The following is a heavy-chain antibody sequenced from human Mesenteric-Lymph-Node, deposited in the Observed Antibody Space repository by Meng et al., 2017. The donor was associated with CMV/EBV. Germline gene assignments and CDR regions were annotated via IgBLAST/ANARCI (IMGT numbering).Heavy chain of an antibody. Sequence: GESLRLSCAASGFTFSSYSMNWVRQAPGKGLEWVSSISSSSSYIYYADSVKGRFTISRDNAKNSLYLQMNSLRAEDTAVYYCARDTPFGVVTGFDYWGQGTLVTVSS. J-gene: IGHJ4*02. CDR3: ARDTPFGVVTGFDY. V-gene: IGHV3-21*01. CDR1: GFTFSSYS. D-gene: IGHD3-3*01. CDR2: ISSSSSYI.